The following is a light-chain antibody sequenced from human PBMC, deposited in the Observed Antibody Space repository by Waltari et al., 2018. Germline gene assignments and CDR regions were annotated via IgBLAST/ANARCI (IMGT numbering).Light chain of an antibody. CDR3: QQRPNWR. J-gene: IGKJ1*01. Sequence: ESVLTQSPGTLSVSTGERATLACRASESVSTDLAWYQQKLGQAPRLLIYDASKRAIGIPARFSGSGSGTDFTLTISSLEPEDFAVYYCQQRPNWRFGRGTKVEMK. CDR2: DAS. V-gene: IGKV3-11*01. CDR1: ESVSTD.